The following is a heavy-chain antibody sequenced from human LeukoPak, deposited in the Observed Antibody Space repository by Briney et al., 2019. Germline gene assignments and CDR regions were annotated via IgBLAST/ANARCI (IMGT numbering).Heavy chain of an antibody. CDR1: GFTLSSSA. D-gene: IGHD2-15*01. V-gene: IGHV3-23*01. J-gene: IGHJ4*02. CDR3: AKQLGYCSDGSCYFPY. CDR2: ISNNGGYT. Sequence: GGSLRLSYAASGFTLSSSAMSWVRQDPGKGLEWVSAISNNGGYTYYADSVQGRFTISRHNSKSTLCLQMNSLRAEDTAVYYCAKQLGYCSDGSCYFPYWGQGTLVTVSS.